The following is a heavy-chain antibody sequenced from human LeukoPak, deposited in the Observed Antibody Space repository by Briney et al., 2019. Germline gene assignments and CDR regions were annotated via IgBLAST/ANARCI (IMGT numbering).Heavy chain of an antibody. CDR1: GFTFDDYA. Sequence: SGGSLRLSCAASGFTFDDYAMHWVRQAPGKGLEWVSLISGDGGSTYYADSVKGRFTISRDNSKNSLYLQMNSLRTEDTALYYCAKGGLSYDILTGSHYWGQGTLVTVSS. D-gene: IGHD3-9*01. V-gene: IGHV3-43*02. CDR3: AKGGLSYDILTGSHY. J-gene: IGHJ4*02. CDR2: ISGDGGST.